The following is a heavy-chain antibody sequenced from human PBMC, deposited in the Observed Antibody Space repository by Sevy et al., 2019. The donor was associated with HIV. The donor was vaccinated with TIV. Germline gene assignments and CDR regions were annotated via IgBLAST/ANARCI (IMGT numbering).Heavy chain of an antibody. CDR2: INPNSGGT. D-gene: IGHD4-17*01. CDR1: GYTFTGYH. Sequence: ASVKVSCKASGYTFTGYHMHWVRQAPGQGLEWMGWINPNSGGTNYAQKFQGRVTMTRDTSISTAYMELSRLRSDDTAVYYCARVPGATVTINLPYYYYGMDVWGQGTTVTVSS. CDR3: ARVPGATVTINLPYYYYGMDV. J-gene: IGHJ6*02. V-gene: IGHV1-2*02.